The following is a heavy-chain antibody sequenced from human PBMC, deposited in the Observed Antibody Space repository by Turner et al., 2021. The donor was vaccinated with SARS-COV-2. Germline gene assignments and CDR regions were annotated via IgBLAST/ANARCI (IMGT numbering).Heavy chain of an antibody. Sequence: VQLVESGGGLVQPGESLRLSCVASGFAFSNYWMTWVRQAPGKGLEWVANIKQDGGEKYYVDSVQGRFTISRDNAENSLYLQMNSLRVEDTAMYYCVSKGQVAVAGFDSWGQGTLVTVSS. CDR2: IKQDGGEK. V-gene: IGHV3-7*01. D-gene: IGHD6-19*01. CDR3: VSKGQVAVAGFDS. J-gene: IGHJ4*02. CDR1: GFAFSNYW.